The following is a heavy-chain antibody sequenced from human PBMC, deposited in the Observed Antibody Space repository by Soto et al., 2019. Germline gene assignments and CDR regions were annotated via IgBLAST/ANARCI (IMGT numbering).Heavy chain of an antibody. CDR2: IIPIFGTA. V-gene: IGHV1-69*13. D-gene: IGHD2-2*01. CDR1: GCTFSSYA. J-gene: IGHJ5*01. CDR3: SSGGYCSSTSGYVHWFDS. Sequence: SVKVSCQAPGCTFSSYAISWVRQAPGQGLEWMGGIIPIFGTANYAQKFQGRVTITADESTSTAYMELSSLRSEDTAVDYCSSGGYCSSTSGYVHWFDSWGQGTLVTVSS.